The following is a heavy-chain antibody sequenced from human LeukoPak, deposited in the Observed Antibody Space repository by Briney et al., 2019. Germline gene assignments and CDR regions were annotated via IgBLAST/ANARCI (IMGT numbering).Heavy chain of an antibody. J-gene: IGHJ4*02. D-gene: IGHD6-13*01. CDR2: MNPKSANT. Sequence: ASVKVPCKASGYTFTSYDINWVRLAPGQGLEWMGWMNPKSANTGYAQKFQGRATMTRNTSISTAYMEVTSLRSEDTAVYYCARGPPESSSSDYWGQGTLVTVSS. CDR1: GYTFTSYD. CDR3: ARGPPESSSSDY. V-gene: IGHV1-8*01.